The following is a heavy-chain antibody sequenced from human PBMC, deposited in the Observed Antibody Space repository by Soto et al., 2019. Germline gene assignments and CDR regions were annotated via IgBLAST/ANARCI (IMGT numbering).Heavy chain of an antibody. J-gene: IGHJ3*02. V-gene: IGHV3-33*01. Sequence: QVQLVESGGGVVQPGRSLRLSCAASGFTFSSYGMHWVRQAPGKGLEWVAVIWYDGSNKYYADSVKGRFTISRDNSKNTLYLQMNSLRAEDMAVYYCARVDYYDSSGPDGDAFDIWGQGTMVTVSS. CDR2: IWYDGSNK. CDR3: ARVDYYDSSGPDGDAFDI. CDR1: GFTFSSYG. D-gene: IGHD3-22*01.